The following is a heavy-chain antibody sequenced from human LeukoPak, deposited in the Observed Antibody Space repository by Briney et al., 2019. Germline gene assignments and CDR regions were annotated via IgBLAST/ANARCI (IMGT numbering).Heavy chain of an antibody. Sequence: SETLSLTCAVYGGPFTTYYWSWIRQAPGKGLEWIGDVYHTGRTTYNPSLKSRGTISVDPSKNQFSLKLTSVTAADTAVYYCARTPYDFNSRSFDYWGQGTLVTVSS. J-gene: IGHJ4*02. CDR1: GGPFTTYY. CDR3: ARTPYDFNSRSFDY. CDR2: VYHTGRT. D-gene: IGHD3-3*01. V-gene: IGHV4-34*01.